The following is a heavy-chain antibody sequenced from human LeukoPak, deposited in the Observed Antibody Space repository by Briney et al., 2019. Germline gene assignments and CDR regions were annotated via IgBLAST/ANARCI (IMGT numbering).Heavy chain of an antibody. J-gene: IGHJ6*03. V-gene: IGHV1-69*05. CDR2: IIPIFGTA. CDR3: AREGFGELWYYYYYMDV. Sequence: ASVKVSCKASGGTFSSYAISWVRQAPGQGLEWMGGIIPIFGTANYAQKLQGRVTMTTDTSTSTAYMELRSLRSDDTAVYYCAREGFGELWYYYYYMDVWGKGTTVTVSS. CDR1: GGTFSSYA. D-gene: IGHD3-10*01.